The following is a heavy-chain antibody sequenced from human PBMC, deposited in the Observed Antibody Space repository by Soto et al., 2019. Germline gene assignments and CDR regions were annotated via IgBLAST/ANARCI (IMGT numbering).Heavy chain of an antibody. V-gene: IGHV4-59*01. CDR1: GGSISSYY. CDR2: IYYSGST. J-gene: IGHJ6*03. CDR3: ARDHPLRYCSSTSCGHYYYMDV. Sequence: PSETLSLTCTVSGGSISSYYWSWIRQPPGKGLEWIGYIYYSGSTNYNPSLKSRVTISVDTSKNQFSLKLSSVTAADTAVYYCARDHPLRYCSSTSCGHYYYMDVWGKGTTVTVSS. D-gene: IGHD2-2*01.